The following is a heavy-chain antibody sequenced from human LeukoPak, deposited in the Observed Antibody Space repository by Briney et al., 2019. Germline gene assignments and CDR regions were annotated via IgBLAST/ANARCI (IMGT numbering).Heavy chain of an antibody. J-gene: IGHJ3*01. CDR2: INNDGSTT. V-gene: IGHV3-74*01. Sequence: GGSLRLSCAASGFTFSNYWMHWVRQTPGKGLVWVSRINNDGSTTSYADSVKGRFTISRDNAKNSLYLQMNSLRAEDTAVYYCAGDLYEEWGELSDAFDLWGQGTMVTVAS. CDR1: GFTFSNYW. CDR3: AGDLYEEWGELSDAFDL. D-gene: IGHD1-26*01.